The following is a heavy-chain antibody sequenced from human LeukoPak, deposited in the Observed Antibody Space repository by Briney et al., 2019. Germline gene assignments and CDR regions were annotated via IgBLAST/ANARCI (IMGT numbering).Heavy chain of an antibody. CDR1: GGSISSSSYY. CDR2: IYYSGST. Sequence: PSETLSLTCTVSGGSISSSSYYWGWIRQPPGKGLEWIGSIYYSGSTYYNPSLKSRVTISVDTSKNQFSLKLSSVTAADTAVYYCAIRESIYGSGRPLESDYWGQGTLVTVSS. D-gene: IGHD3-10*01. V-gene: IGHV4-39*07. J-gene: IGHJ4*02. CDR3: AIRESIYGSGRPLESDY.